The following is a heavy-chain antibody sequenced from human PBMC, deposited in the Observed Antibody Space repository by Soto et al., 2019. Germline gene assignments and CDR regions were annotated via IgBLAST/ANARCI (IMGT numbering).Heavy chain of an antibody. Sequence: GALRLSCAASGFTFSILAMGWVRQAPGKGLEWVSVIDYTGGTTYYTDSVKGRFIISRDNSKKILYLQMNSLRTEDTAIYYCAKDATRTSGWYYFDYWGRGALVTVSS. CDR1: GFTFSILA. J-gene: IGHJ4*02. CDR2: IDYTGGTT. CDR3: AKDATRTSGWYYFDY. D-gene: IGHD6-19*01. V-gene: IGHV3-23*01.